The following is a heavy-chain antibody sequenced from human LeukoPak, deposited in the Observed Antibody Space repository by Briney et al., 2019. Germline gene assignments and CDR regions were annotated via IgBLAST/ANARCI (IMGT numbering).Heavy chain of an antibody. V-gene: IGHV3-21*01. CDR3: ARDPTTTTDIYYYYYMDV. CDR2: ISSSSSYI. J-gene: IGHJ6*03. D-gene: IGHD4-17*01. Sequence: NPGGSLRLSCAASGFTFSSYSMNWVRQAPGKGLEWVSSISSSSSYIYYADSVKGRFTIPRDNAKNSLYLQMNSLRAEDTAVYYCARDPTTTTDIYYYYYMDVWGKGTTVTVSS. CDR1: GFTFSSYS.